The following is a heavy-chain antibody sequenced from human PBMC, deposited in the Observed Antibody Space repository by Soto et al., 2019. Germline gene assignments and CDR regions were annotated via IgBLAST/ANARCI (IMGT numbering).Heavy chain of an antibody. D-gene: IGHD4-17*01. CDR2: IIPIFGTA. CDR1: GGTFSSYA. J-gene: IGHJ6*02. V-gene: IGHV1-69*13. CDR3: ARDRPDYVPPNYYYYYGMDV. Sequence: SVKVSCKASGGTFSSYAISWVRQAPGQGLEWMGGIIPIFGTANYAQKFQGRVTITADESTSTAYMELSSLRPEDTAVYYCARDRPDYVPPNYYYYYGMDVWGQGTTVTVSS.